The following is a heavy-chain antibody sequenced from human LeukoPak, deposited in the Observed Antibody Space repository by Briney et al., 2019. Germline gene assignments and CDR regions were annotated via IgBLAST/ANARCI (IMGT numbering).Heavy chain of an antibody. Sequence: GGSLRLSCAASGFTFSSYSMIWVRQAPGKGLEWVSSISGGGSYIYYADSLMGRFTISRDNAKNSLYLQMNSLRAEDTAVYYCARGSASGAYTFQHWGQGTLVTVSS. V-gene: IGHV3-21*01. D-gene: IGHD3-10*01. CDR2: ISGGGSYI. CDR1: GFTFSSYS. J-gene: IGHJ1*01. CDR3: ARGSASGAYTFQH.